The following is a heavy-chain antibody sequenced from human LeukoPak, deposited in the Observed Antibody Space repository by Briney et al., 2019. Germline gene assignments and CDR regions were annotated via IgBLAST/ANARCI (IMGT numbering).Heavy chain of an antibody. CDR1: GGSISSGSYY. J-gene: IGHJ6*03. V-gene: IGHV4-61*02. CDR3: ARGTPVDTAIWDYYYYMDV. Sequence: SETLSLTCTVSGGSISSGSYYWSWVRQPAGKGLEWIGRIYTSGSTNYNPSLKSRVTISIDKSKNQFSLKLTSVTAADTAVYYCARGTPVDTAIWDYYYYMDVWGKGTTVTVSS. D-gene: IGHD5-18*01. CDR2: IYTSGST.